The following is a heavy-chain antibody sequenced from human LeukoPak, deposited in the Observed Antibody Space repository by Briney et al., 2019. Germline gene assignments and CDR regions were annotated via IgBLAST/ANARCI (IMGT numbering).Heavy chain of an antibody. J-gene: IGHJ4*02. Sequence: GGSLRLSCAASGFTFSSYAMNWVRQAPGKGLEWVSGISGSGDSTYYADSVKGRFTISRDKSKNTLYLHMNSLRAEDTAVYYCAADIVVVVAATNYWGQGTLVTVSS. D-gene: IGHD2-15*01. V-gene: IGHV3-23*01. CDR2: ISGSGDST. CDR1: GFTFSSYA. CDR3: AADIVVVVAATNY.